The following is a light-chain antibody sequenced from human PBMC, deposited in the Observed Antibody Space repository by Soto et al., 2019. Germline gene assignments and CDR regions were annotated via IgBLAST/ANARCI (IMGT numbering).Light chain of an antibody. CDR3: SSHTNTNSYV. V-gene: IGLV2-14*03. Sequence: QSALTQPAPVSGSPGQSITISCTGTSSDVGGSDYVSWYQHHPDKAPKLIISDVSNRPSGVSYRFSGSKSGNTASLTISGLQAEDEAIYYCSSHTNTNSYVFGTGTKVTVL. CDR2: DVS. J-gene: IGLJ1*01. CDR1: SSDVGGSDY.